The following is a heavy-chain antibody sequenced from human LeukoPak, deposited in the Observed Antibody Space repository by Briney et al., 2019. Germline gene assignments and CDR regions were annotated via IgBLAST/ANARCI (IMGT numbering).Heavy chain of an antibody. CDR2: IYYSGST. CDR3: ARDQDYDFWSGSQAGHAFDI. Sequence: SETLSLTCTVSGGSISSGDYYWSWIRQPPGKGLEWIGYIYYSGSTYSNPSLKSRVTISVDTSKNQFSLKLSSVTAADTAVYYCARDQDYDFWSGSQAGHAFDIWGQGTMVTVSS. J-gene: IGHJ3*02. D-gene: IGHD3-3*01. CDR1: GGSISSGDYY. V-gene: IGHV4-30-4*08.